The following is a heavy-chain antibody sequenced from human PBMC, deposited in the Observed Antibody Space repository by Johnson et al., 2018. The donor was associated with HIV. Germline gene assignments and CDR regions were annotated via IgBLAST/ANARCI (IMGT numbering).Heavy chain of an antibody. CDR1: GFTFRDYH. CDR2: ISGSGSII. D-gene: IGHD6-6*01. J-gene: IGHJ3*02. CDR3: ARPDSSSARAHDAFDI. Sequence: QVQLVESGGGLIQPGGSLRVSCAASGFTFRDYHMSWIRQAPGKGVEWLSYISGSGSIIYYADSVKGRFTISRDNAKNSLYLQMNSLRAEDTAVYYCARPDSSSARAHDAFDIWGQGTMVTVSS. V-gene: IGHV3-11*04.